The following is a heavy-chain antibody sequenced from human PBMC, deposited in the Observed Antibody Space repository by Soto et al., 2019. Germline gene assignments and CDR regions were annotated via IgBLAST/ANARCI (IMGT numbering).Heavy chain of an antibody. CDR3: ARAYYYDSSGNPEVFDI. CDR1: GFTFSSYW. D-gene: IGHD3-22*01. V-gene: IGHV3-7*05. Sequence: GGSLRISCAASGFTFSSYWMSWVRQAPGKGLEWVANIKQDGSEKYYVDSVKGRFTISRDNAKNSLYLQMNSLRAEDTAVYYCARAYYYDSSGNPEVFDIWGQGTMVTVSS. CDR2: IKQDGSEK. J-gene: IGHJ3*02.